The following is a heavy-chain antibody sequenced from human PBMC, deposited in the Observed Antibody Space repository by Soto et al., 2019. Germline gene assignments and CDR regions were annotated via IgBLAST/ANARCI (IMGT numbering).Heavy chain of an antibody. D-gene: IGHD3-10*01. J-gene: IGHJ4*02. Sequence: PGGSLRLSCAASGFTFSSYGMHWVRQAPGKGLEWVAVISYDGSNKYYADSVKGRFTISRDNAKNSLYLQMNSLRAEDTAVYYCAREPYGSGSYYCDYWGQGTLVTVSS. CDR3: AREPYGSGSYYCDY. V-gene: IGHV3-30*03. CDR2: ISYDGSNK. CDR1: GFTFSSYG.